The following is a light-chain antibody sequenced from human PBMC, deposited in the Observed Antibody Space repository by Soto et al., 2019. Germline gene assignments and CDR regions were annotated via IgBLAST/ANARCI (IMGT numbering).Light chain of an antibody. CDR1: QSLLHSNGYNY. V-gene: IGKV2-28*01. Sequence: DIVMTQSPLSLPVTPGEPASISCRSSQSLLHSNGYNYLDWYLQKPGQSPQLLIYLGSNRASGVPDRFSGSGSGTDFTLKISRVEAEDVGVYYCMQALQTLFXQGTRLEIK. CDR2: LGS. CDR3: MQALQTL. J-gene: IGKJ5*01.